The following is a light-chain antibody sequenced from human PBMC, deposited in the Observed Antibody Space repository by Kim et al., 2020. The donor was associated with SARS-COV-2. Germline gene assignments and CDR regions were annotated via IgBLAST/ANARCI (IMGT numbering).Light chain of an antibody. J-gene: IGKJ2*01. Sequence: ASVRDRVTITFRASQVIGSWLACYQQKPGKAPKLLIYDASSLESGVPARFSGSGSGTEFTLTISSLLPDDFATYFCQQYNNYPMYTFGQGTKLEI. CDR1: QVIGSW. V-gene: IGKV1-5*01. CDR3: QQYNNYPMYT. CDR2: DAS.